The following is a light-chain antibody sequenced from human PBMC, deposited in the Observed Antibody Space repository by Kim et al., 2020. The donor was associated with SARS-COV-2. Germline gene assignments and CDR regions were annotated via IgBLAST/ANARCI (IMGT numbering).Light chain of an antibody. J-gene: IGKJ2*01. V-gene: IGKV1-39*01. Sequence: DILVTQSPSSLSASVGDRVTITCRASQTIGTNLNWYQHKPGKAPKLLIYTASNLPSGVPSRFSGSGSGTDFSLSISNLQPDDFATYYCQQSDNAPNAFCQGTKLEI. CDR1: QTIGTN. CDR2: TAS. CDR3: QQSDNAPNA.